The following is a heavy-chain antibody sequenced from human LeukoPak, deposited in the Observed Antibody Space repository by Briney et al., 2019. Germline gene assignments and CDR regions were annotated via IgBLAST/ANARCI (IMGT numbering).Heavy chain of an antibody. CDR2: IYTSGST. CDR1: GGSLSSYY. Sequence: PSETLSLTCTVSGGSLSSYYWSWIRQPAGKGLEWIGRIYTSGSTNYNPSLKSRVTMSVDTSKNQFSLKLSSVTAADTAVYYCARIRGDSSGYYYVDDAFDIWGQGTMVTVSS. D-gene: IGHD3-22*01. CDR3: ARIRGDSSGYYYVDDAFDI. V-gene: IGHV4-4*07. J-gene: IGHJ3*02.